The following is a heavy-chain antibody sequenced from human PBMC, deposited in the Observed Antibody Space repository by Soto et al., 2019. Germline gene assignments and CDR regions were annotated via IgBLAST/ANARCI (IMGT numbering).Heavy chain of an antibody. V-gene: IGHV1-69*01. CDR3: ARDAARGSYSVGVNWFDP. CDR2: IIPIFGTA. Sequence: QVQLVQSGAEVKKPWSSVKVSCKASGGTFSSYAISWVRQAPGQGLEWMGGIIPIFGTANYARKFQGRVTISADESTGPAYMELSSLRSEDTAVYYCARDAARGSYSVGVNWFDPWGQGTLVTVSS. D-gene: IGHD1-26*01. J-gene: IGHJ5*02. CDR1: GGTFSSYA.